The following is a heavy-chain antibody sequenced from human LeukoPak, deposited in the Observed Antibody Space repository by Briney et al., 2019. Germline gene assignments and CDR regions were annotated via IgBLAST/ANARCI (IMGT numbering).Heavy chain of an antibody. Sequence: GGSLRLSCTGSGFTFSDYAMSWFRRAPGKGLEWVGFIRSKAYGGTTDYAASVKGRFTISRDDSKSIAYMQMNSLKTEDTAVYYCTRGASGSYGAFDIWGQGTMVTVSS. CDR3: TRGASGSYGAFDI. CDR2: IRSKAYGGTT. CDR1: GFTFSDYA. D-gene: IGHD3-10*01. J-gene: IGHJ3*02. V-gene: IGHV3-49*03.